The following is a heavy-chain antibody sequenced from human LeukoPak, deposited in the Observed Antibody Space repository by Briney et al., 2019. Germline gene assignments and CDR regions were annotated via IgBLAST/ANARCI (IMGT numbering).Heavy chain of an antibody. CDR2: IYHSGST. D-gene: IGHD3-3*01. CDR3: ARHGADIAIFVSWFDP. V-gene: IGHV4-38-2*02. CDR1: GYSISSGYY. Sequence: PSETLSLTCTVSGYSISSGYYWGWIRQPPGKGLEWVGSIYHSGSTYYNPSLKSRVTISVDTSKNQFSLKLSSVTAADTAVYYCARHGADIAIFVSWFDPWGQGTLVTVSS. J-gene: IGHJ5*02.